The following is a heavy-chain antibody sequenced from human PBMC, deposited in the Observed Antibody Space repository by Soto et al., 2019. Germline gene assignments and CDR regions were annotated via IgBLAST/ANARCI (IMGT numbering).Heavy chain of an antibody. V-gene: IGHV5-51*01. J-gene: IGHJ5*02. CDR1: GYSFTSYW. CDR2: IYPGDSDT. Sequence: GESLKISCKGSGYSFTSYWIGWVRQMPGKGLERMGIIYPGDSDTRYSPSFQGQVTISADKSISTAYLQWSSLKASDTAMYYCARRGCTNGVCSKRGGGFDHWGQGTMVTVSS. D-gene: IGHD2-8*01. CDR3: ARRGCTNGVCSKRGGGFDH.